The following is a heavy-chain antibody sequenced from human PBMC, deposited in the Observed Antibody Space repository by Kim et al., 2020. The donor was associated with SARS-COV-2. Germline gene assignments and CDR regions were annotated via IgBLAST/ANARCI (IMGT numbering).Heavy chain of an antibody. V-gene: IGHV3-30-3*01. CDR1: GFTFSSYA. J-gene: IGHJ3*02. CDR2: ISYDGSNK. Sequence: GGSLRLSCAASGFTFSSYAMHWVRQAPGKGLEWVAVISYDGSNKYYADSVKGRFTISRDNSKNTLYLQMNSLRAEDTAVYYCARGRPGITMIVVVTRNVYGACDIWRRETRVTVSS. CDR3: ARGRPGITMIVVVTRNVYGACDI. D-gene: IGHD3-22*01.